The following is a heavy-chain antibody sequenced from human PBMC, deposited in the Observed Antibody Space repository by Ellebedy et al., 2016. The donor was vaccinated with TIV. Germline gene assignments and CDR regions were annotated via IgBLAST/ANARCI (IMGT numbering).Heavy chain of an antibody. Sequence: PGGSLRLSCAASGFTFSSYAMSWVRQAPGTGLEWVSALSGSGASTYYADSVKGRFTISRYNSKNTLYLQMNSLRAEDTAVYYCAKGGGVLHNWFAPWGQGTLVTVSS. D-gene: IGHD2/OR15-2a*01. J-gene: IGHJ5*02. CDR2: LSGSGAST. V-gene: IGHV3-23*01. CDR1: GFTFSSYA. CDR3: AKGGGVLHNWFAP.